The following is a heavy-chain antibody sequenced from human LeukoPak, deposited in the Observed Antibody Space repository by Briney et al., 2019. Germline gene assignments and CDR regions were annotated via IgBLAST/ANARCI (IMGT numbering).Heavy chain of an antibody. Sequence: ASVKVSCKASGYTFSSYAMSWVRQAPGKGLEWVSTIRFSDDTTYYADSVKGRFTVSRDNSKSTLNLQMNSLRAEDTAVYYCTKDQADGYTNYGDYWGQGTLVTVSS. V-gene: IGHV3-23*01. CDR2: IRFSDDTT. CDR3: TKDQADGYTNYGDY. CDR1: GYTFSSYA. J-gene: IGHJ4*02. D-gene: IGHD5-24*01.